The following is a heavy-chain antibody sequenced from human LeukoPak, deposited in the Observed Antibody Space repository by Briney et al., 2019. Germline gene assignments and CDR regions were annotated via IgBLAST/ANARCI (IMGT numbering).Heavy chain of an antibody. CDR3: ARLKLGAYFDL. CDR2: VYNSGDT. J-gene: IGHJ2*01. V-gene: IGHV4-59*08. D-gene: IGHD3-16*01. Sequence: PSETLSLTCTVSGGSTSSDYWSWIRQSPGKGLEWVGYVYNSGDTGKNPSLKNRVTILLDTSKNQCSLKLTSVSAADTAVYYCARLKLGAYFDLWGHGTLVTVSS. CDR1: GGSTSSDY.